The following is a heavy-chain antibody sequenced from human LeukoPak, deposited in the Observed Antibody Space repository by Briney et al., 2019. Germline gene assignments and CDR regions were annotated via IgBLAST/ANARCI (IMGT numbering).Heavy chain of an antibody. Sequence: PGGSLRLSCAASGFTFSDYYMSWIRQAPGKGLEWVSYISSSSSYTNYADSVKGRFTISRDNAKNSLYLQMNSLRAKDTAVYYCATYYDFWSGTPRSFDPWGQGTLVTVSS. D-gene: IGHD3-3*01. CDR1: GFTFSDYY. CDR3: ATYYDFWSGTPRSFDP. J-gene: IGHJ5*02. V-gene: IGHV3-11*06. CDR2: ISSSSSYT.